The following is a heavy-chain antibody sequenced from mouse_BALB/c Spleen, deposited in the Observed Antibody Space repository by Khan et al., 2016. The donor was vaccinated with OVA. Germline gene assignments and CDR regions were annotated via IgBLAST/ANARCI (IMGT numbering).Heavy chain of an antibody. CDR2: IDPSKSET. CDR1: GYTFTSFW. J-gene: IGHJ3*01. D-gene: IGHD1-1*01. CDR3: ARGGYGSPFAY. Sequence: QVQLQQPGPELVRPGASVKLSCKASGYTFTSFWIHWVQQRPGQGLEWIGMIDPSKSETRLNQKFKDKATLNVDKSSNTAYMQLSRLTSEDSAVYYCARGGYGSPFAYWGQGTLVTVSA. V-gene: IGHV1-74*01.